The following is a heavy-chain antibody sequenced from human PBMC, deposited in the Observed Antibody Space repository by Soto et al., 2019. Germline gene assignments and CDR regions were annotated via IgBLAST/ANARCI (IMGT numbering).Heavy chain of an antibody. D-gene: IGHD1-26*01. CDR3: AMFYIVGREVHTWFEH. Sequence: SEKLSLTCTVSGDSTTGSHWNWIRQPLGKPLEWIGYIYYRGSTNYNPSLKSRLTLSVDTSKNQIFLRLNSVTAADTAVYYCAMFYIVGREVHTWFEHRGQGISVTVSS. J-gene: IGHJ5*02. CDR2: IYYRGST. CDR1: GDSTTGSH. V-gene: IGHV4-59*01.